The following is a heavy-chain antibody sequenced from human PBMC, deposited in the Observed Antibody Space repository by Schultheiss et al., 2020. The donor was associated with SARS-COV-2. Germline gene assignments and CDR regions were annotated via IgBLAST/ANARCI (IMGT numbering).Heavy chain of an antibody. CDR1: GYTFTSYG. CDR2: IIPIFGTA. Sequence: SVKVSCKASGYTFTSYGISWVRQAPGQGLEWMGGIIPIFGTANYAQKFQGRVTITADESTSTAYMELSSLRSEDTAVYYCARYDYGDYVHNYYYYYGMDVWGQGTTVTVSS. V-gene: IGHV1-69*13. J-gene: IGHJ6*02. D-gene: IGHD4-17*01. CDR3: ARYDYGDYVHNYYYYYGMDV.